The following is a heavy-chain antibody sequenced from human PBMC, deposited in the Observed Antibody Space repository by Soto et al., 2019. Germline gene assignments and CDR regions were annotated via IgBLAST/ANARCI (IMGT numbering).Heavy chain of an antibody. CDR2: ITSSSSTI. CDR3: ARDNGIAGSLDP. D-gene: IGHD6-13*01. J-gene: IGHJ5*02. V-gene: IGHV3-48*02. Sequence: EVQLVESGGGLVQPGGSLRLSCAASGFTFSTYSMNWVRQAPGKGLEWIAYITSSSSTIFYADSVKGRFTISRDNAKNSLYLQMNSLRDEDTSVYYCARDNGIAGSLDPWGQGTLVTVSS. CDR1: GFTFSTYS.